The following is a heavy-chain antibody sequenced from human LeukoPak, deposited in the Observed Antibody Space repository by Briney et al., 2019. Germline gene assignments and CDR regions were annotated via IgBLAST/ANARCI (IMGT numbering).Heavy chain of an antibody. V-gene: IGHV4-34*01. CDR3: ARGPPGSFDY. Sequence: PSETLSLTCAVYGGSFSGYYWSWIRQPPGKGLEWIGEINHSGSTNYNPSLKSRVTISVDTSKNQFSLKLSSVTAADTAVYYCARGPPGSFDYWGQGTLVTVSS. J-gene: IGHJ4*02. CDR2: INHSGST. CDR1: GGSFSGYY.